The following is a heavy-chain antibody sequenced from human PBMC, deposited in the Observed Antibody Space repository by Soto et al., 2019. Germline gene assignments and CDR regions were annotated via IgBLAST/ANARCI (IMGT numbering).Heavy chain of an antibody. CDR3: ARLYQMVRYGGMDV. J-gene: IGHJ6*04. Sequence: GGSLRLSCVASGFTLSGYGIYWVRQAPGKGLEWVALVWYDGNSKFYADSVRGRFTISRDSSQNTVYLQMNSLRDEDTAVYYCARLYQMVRYGGMDVWGKGTTVTVSS. CDR2: VWYDGNSK. D-gene: IGHD3-16*02. V-gene: IGHV3-33*01. CDR1: GFTLSGYG.